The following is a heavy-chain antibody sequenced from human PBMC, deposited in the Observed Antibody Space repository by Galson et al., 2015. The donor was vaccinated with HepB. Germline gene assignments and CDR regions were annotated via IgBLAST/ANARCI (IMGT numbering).Heavy chain of an antibody. D-gene: IGHD6-19*01. V-gene: IGHV3-30-3*01. J-gene: IGHJ3*02. Sequence: SLRLSCAASGFTFSSYAMHWVRQAPGKGLEWVAVISYDGSNKYYADSVKGRFTISRDNSKNTLYLQMNSLRAEDTAVYYCARAAIAVAGMADDAFDIWGQGTMVTVSS. CDR2: ISYDGSNK. CDR1: GFTFSSYA. CDR3: ARAAIAVAGMADDAFDI.